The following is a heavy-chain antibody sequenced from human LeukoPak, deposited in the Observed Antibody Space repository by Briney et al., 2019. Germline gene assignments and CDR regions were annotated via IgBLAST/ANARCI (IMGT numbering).Heavy chain of an antibody. CDR3: ARPYYGSGSLNY. CDR1: GGSFSGYY. J-gene: IGHJ4*02. CDR2: INHSGST. V-gene: IGHV4-34*01. Sequence: SETLSLTCAVHGGSFSGYYWSWIRQPPGKGLEWIGEINHSGSTNYNPSLKSRVNISVDTSKNQFSLKLSSVTAADTAVYYCARPYYGSGSLNYWGQGTLVTVSS. D-gene: IGHD3-10*01.